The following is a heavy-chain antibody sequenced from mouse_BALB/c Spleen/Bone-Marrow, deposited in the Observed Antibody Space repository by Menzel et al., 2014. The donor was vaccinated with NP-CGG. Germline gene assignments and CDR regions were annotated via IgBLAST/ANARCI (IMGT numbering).Heavy chain of an antibody. CDR1: GFTFSSYG. D-gene: IGHD4-1*02. Sequence: EVMLVESGGDLVKPGGSLKLSCAASGFTFSSYGMSWVRQTPDKRLEWVATINNGGTYTCYPDSVEGRFTISRDNAKNTLFLQMSSLKSEDAAMYYCALNWDSYYWGQGTLVPVSA. CDR2: INNGGTYT. CDR3: ALNWDSYY. V-gene: IGHV5-6*02. J-gene: IGHJ3*01.